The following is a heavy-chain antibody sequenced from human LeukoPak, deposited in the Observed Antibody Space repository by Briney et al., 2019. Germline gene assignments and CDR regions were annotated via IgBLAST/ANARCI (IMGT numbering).Heavy chain of an antibody. Sequence: GASVKVSCKASGYTFTGYYMHWVRQAPGQGLEWMGWINPKSGGANYAQKFQGRVTMTTDTSISAAYMELSRLRSDDTAVYYCARDQDGADPWGQGTLVTVSS. D-gene: IGHD3-10*01. CDR1: GYTFTGYY. CDR3: ARDQDGADP. CDR2: INPKSGGA. V-gene: IGHV1-2*02. J-gene: IGHJ5*02.